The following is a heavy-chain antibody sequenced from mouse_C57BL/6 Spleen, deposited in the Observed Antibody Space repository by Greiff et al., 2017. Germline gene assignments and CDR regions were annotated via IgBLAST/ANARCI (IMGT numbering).Heavy chain of an antibody. V-gene: IGHV14-2*01. Sequence: EVKVVESGAELVKPGASVKLSCTASGFNIKDYYMHWVKQRTEQGLEWIGRIDPEDGETKYAPKFQGKATITADTSSNTAYLQLSSLTSEDTAVYYCARRRLRETWFAYWGQGTLVTVSA. D-gene: IGHD2-4*01. CDR2: IDPEDGET. J-gene: IGHJ3*01. CDR3: ARRRLRETWFAY. CDR1: GFNIKDYY.